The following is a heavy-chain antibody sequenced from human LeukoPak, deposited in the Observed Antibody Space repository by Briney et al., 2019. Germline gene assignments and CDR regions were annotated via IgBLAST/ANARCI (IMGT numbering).Heavy chain of an antibody. J-gene: IGHJ3*02. D-gene: IGHD2-21*02. CDR1: GYTFTSYG. CDR2: ISAYNGNT. Sequence: ASVKVSCKASGYTFTSYGISWVRQAPGQGLEWMGWISAYNGNTNYAQKFQGRVTITRDTSASTAYMELSSLRSEDTAVYYCARAEFSVTAGGAFDIWGQGTMVTVSS. V-gene: IGHV1-18*01. CDR3: ARAEFSVTAGGAFDI.